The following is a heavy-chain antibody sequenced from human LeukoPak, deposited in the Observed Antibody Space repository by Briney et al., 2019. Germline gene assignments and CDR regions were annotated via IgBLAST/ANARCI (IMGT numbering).Heavy chain of an antibody. CDR1: GFTFSIYW. D-gene: IGHD2-15*01. J-gene: IGHJ4*02. CDR2: IHQDGNEK. CDR3: ARGDKFSGDY. Sequence: PGGSLRLSCAASGFTFSIYWMSWVRQAPGKGLEWVANIHQDGNEKYYVDSVKGRFTISRDNAKNSLYLQMNSQRAEDTAVYYCARGDKFSGDYWGQGTLVTVSS. V-gene: IGHV3-7*04.